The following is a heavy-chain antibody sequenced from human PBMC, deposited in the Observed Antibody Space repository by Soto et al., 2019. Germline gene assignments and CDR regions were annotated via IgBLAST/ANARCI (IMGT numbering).Heavy chain of an antibody. V-gene: IGHV3-7*03. CDR1: GFTFSYYW. D-gene: IGHD7-27*01. J-gene: IGHJ4*02. CDR3: ARENWGSYDY. CDR2: LSQHGDQK. Sequence: PGGSLRLSCVASGFTFSYYWMTWVRQPPGKGLEWVATLSQHGDQKFYVGSVEGRFIISRDNARNSVYLQMNNLGVEDMAVYFCARENWGSYDYWGQGTLVTVSS.